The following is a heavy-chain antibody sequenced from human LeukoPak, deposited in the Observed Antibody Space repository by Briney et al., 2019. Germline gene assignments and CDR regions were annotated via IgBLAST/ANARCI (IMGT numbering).Heavy chain of an antibody. CDR1: GYTFTSYG. CDR3: ARDRELLPPPRDY. D-gene: IGHD1-26*01. Sequence: ASVKVSCKASGYTFTSYGINWVRQATGQGLEWMGWMNPNSGNTGYAQKFQGRVTITRNTSISTAYMELSSLRSEDTAVYYCARDRELLPPPRDYWGQGTLVTVSS. CDR2: MNPNSGNT. V-gene: IGHV1-8*03. J-gene: IGHJ4*02.